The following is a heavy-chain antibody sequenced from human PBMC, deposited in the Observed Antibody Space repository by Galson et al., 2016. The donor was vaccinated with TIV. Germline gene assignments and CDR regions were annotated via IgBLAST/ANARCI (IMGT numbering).Heavy chain of an antibody. J-gene: IGHJ4*02. D-gene: IGHD6-13*01. CDR3: ARVSSWYYVDF. V-gene: IGHV1-69*04. CDR2: IIPTFDVI. CDR1: GGTFGNYA. Sequence: QSGAEVKKPGASVKVSCKASGGTFGNYAISWVRQAPGQGPEWMGRIIPTFDVIIPAQKLQDRLIMTADRSTSTAYMELKSLRSKDTAVYYCARVSSWYYVDFWGQGTLITVSS.